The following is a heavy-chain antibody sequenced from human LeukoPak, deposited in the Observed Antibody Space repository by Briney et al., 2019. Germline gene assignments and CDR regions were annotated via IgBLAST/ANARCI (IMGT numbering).Heavy chain of an antibody. V-gene: IGHV1-18*01. Sequence: ASVKVSCKASGYTFTSYGISWVRQAPGQGLEWMGWISAYNGNTNYAQKLQGRVTMTTDTSTSTAYMELRSLRSDDTAVYFCARTKKVVPAATGDYWGQGTLVTVSS. J-gene: IGHJ4*02. CDR2: ISAYNGNT. CDR3: ARTKKVVPAATGDY. CDR1: GYTFTSYG. D-gene: IGHD2-2*01.